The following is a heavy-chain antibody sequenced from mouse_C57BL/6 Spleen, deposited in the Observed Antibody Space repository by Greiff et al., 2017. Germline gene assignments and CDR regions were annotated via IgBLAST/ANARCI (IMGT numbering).Heavy chain of an antibody. J-gene: IGHJ3*01. D-gene: IGHD1-1*01. Sequence: EVKLVESGAELVRPGASVKLSCTASGFNIKDDYMHWVKQRPEQGLEWIGWIDPENGDTEYASKFQGKATITADTSSNTAYLQLSSLTSEDTAVYYCTYYYGSSPAWFAYWGQGTLVTVSA. CDR1: GFNIKDDY. CDR3: TYYYGSSPAWFAY. V-gene: IGHV14-4*01. CDR2: IDPENGDT.